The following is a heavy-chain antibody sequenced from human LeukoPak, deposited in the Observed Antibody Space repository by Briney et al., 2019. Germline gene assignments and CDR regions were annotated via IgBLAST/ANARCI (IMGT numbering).Heavy chain of an antibody. CDR2: FDPEDGET. CDR1: GYTLTELS. V-gene: IGHV1-24*01. D-gene: IGHD2-21*02. Sequence: ASVKVSCKVSGYTLTELSMHWVRQAPGKGLEWMGGFDPEDGETIYAQKFQGRVTMTEDTSTDTAYMELSSLGSEDTAVYYCATGFYCGGDCYPNFDYWGQGTLVTVSS. J-gene: IGHJ4*02. CDR3: ATGFYCGGDCYPNFDY.